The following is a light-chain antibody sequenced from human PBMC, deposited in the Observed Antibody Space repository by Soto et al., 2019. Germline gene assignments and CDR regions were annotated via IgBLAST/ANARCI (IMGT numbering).Light chain of an antibody. Sequence: QSVLSQPPSASGTPGQTVTISCSGGTSNIGGYHVHWYRQFPGTAPQLIIFTQNQRPSGVPDRFSGSQSGTAASLAISGLQYDDAADYYCAVWYDSLNGHLVFGGGTKLTVL. V-gene: IGLV1-44*01. J-gene: IGLJ2*01. CDR1: TSNIGGYH. CDR3: AVWYDSLNGHLV. CDR2: TQN.